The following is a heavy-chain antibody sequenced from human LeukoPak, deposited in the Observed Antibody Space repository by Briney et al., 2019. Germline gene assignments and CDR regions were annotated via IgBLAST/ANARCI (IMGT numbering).Heavy chain of an antibody. V-gene: IGHV4-39*01. Sequence: SETLSLTCTVSGGSISSSSYYWGWIRQPPGKGLEWIGSIYYSGSTYYNPSLKSRVTISVDTSKNQFSLKLSSVTAADTAVYYCARQDYYGSGSYTVYFDYWGQGTLVTVSS. CDR1: GGSISSSSYY. CDR2: IYYSGST. J-gene: IGHJ4*02. CDR3: ARQDYYGSGSYTVYFDY. D-gene: IGHD3-10*01.